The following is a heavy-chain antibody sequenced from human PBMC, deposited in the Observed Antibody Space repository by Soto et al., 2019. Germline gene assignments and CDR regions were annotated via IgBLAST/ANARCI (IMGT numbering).Heavy chain of an antibody. CDR1: GVSIRNSSYY. CDR2: IYYSGIT. D-gene: IGHD3-3*01. Sequence: SETLSLTCTVSGVSIRNSSYYWGWIRRPPGKGLEWIGTIYYSGITYYNPSLKSRVTMSLDTSNNQFSLRLTSVTAADTAVYYCARGQRFSDWFDPWGQGTLVTVSS. J-gene: IGHJ5*02. V-gene: IGHV4-39*07. CDR3: ARGQRFSDWFDP.